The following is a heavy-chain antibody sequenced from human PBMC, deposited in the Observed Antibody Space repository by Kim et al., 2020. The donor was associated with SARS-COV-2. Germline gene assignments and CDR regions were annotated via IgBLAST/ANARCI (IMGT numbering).Heavy chain of an antibody. CDR2: IYYSGST. Sequence: SETLSLTCTVSGGSISSYYWSWIRQPPGKGLEWIGYIYYSGSTNYNPSLKSRVTISVDTSKNQFSLKLSSVTAADTAVYYCAARRYLNYYYYYGMDVWGQGTTVTVSS. D-gene: IGHD3-9*01. CDR3: AARRYLNYYYYYGMDV. V-gene: IGHV4-59*01. J-gene: IGHJ6*02. CDR1: GGSISSYY.